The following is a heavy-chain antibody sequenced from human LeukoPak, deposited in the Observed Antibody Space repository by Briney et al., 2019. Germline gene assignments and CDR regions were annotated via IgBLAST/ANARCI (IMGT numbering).Heavy chain of an antibody. Sequence: PGGSLRLSCAASGFTLSSYWMSWVRQAPGKGLEWVANIKQDGSEKYYVDSVKGRFTISRDNAKNSLYLQMNSLRAEDTAVYYCARDSDWLLPHMADYWGQGTLVTVSS. V-gene: IGHV3-7*01. CDR2: IKQDGSEK. D-gene: IGHD3-22*01. J-gene: IGHJ4*02. CDR1: GFTLSSYW. CDR3: ARDSDWLLPHMADY.